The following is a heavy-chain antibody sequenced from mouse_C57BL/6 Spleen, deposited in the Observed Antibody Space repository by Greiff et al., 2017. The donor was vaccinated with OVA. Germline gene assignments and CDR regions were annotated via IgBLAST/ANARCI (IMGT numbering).Heavy chain of an antibody. CDR2: INPGSGGT. CDR1: GYAFTNYL. Sequence: VQVVESGAELVRPGTSVKVSCKASGYAFTNYLIEWVKQRPGQGLEWIGVINPGSGGTNYNEKFKGKATLTADKSSSTAYMQLSSLTSEDSAVYFCARENCSLFDYWGQGTTLTVSS. V-gene: IGHV1-54*01. CDR3: ARENCSLFDY. J-gene: IGHJ2*01. D-gene: IGHD6-2*01.